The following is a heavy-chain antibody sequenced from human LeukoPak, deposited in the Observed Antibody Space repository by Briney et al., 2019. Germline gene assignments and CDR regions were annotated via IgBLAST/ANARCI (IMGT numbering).Heavy chain of an antibody. CDR2: ISGSGGST. D-gene: IGHD2-15*01. J-gene: IGHJ4*02. Sequence: GGSLRLSCAASGFTFSSYAMSWVRQAPGKGLEWVSAISGSGGSTYYADSVKGRFTISRDNSKNTLYLQMNSLRAEDTAVYYCVPDIVVVVAGGLIDYRGQGTLVTVSS. CDR1: GFTFSSYA. V-gene: IGHV3-23*01. CDR3: VPDIVVVVAGGLIDY.